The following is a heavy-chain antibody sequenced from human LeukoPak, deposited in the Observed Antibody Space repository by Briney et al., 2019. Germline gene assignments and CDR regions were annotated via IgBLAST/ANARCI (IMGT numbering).Heavy chain of an antibody. CDR1: GFTFDDYG. V-gene: IGHV3-20*04. Sequence: GGSLRLSCAASGFTFDDYGMSWVRQAPGKGLEWVSGINWNGGSTGYADSVKGRFTISRDNAKNSLYLQMNSLRAEDTALYYCARRGYGSGSYPPEENDYWGQGTLVTVSS. CDR3: ARRGYGSGSYPPEENDY. D-gene: IGHD3-10*01. CDR2: INWNGGST. J-gene: IGHJ4*02.